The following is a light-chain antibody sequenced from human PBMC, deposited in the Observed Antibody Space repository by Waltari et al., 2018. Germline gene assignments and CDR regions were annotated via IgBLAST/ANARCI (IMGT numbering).Light chain of an antibody. CDR3: SSYRSRNTPVL. V-gene: IGLV2-14*01. CDR2: EVT. Sequence: QSALTQPASVSGSPGPSITISCTGPSSDIGAYNSVSWYQHPPGKAPHLMISEVTNRPPGVPDRFSGSKSGNTASLRISGLQAEDEADYYCSSYRSRNTPVLFGGGTTLTVV. J-gene: IGLJ3*02. CDR1: SSDIGAYNS.